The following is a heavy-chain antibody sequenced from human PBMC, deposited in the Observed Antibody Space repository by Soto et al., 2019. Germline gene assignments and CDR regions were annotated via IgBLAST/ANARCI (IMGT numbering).Heavy chain of an antibody. D-gene: IGHD2-15*01. CDR3: AREGWPLLQTGMDV. Sequence: PSESLRLSCAASGFTFRSYSMNWVRQAPGKGLEWVSYISSSNRTINYADSVKGRFIISRDNAKNSLYLQMHSLRDEDTAVYYCAREGWPLLQTGMDVWGQGTTVTVSS. CDR1: GFTFRSYS. V-gene: IGHV3-48*02. CDR2: ISSSNRTI. J-gene: IGHJ6*02.